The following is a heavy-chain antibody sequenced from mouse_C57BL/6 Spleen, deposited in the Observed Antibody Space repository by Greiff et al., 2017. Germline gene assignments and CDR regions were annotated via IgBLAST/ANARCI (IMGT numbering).Heavy chain of an antibody. CDR2: IHPNSGST. D-gene: IGHD1-1*01. CDR1: GYTFTSYW. J-gene: IGHJ4*01. CDR3: ARSGDYYGSSFAMGG. V-gene: IGHV1-64*01. Sequence: QVQLQQPGAELVKPGASLKLSCTASGYTFTSYWMHWVKQRPGQGLEWIGMIHPNSGSTNYNEKFKSKATLTVDKSSSTAYLQLSSLTSEDSAVYYCARSGDYYGSSFAMGGWGTRTSVTVAS.